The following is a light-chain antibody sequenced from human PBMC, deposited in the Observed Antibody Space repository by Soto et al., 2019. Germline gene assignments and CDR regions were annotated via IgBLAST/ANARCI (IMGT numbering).Light chain of an antibody. CDR2: DVS. V-gene: IGLV2-14*01. CDR3: SSSTSSGSFVV. Sequence: QSALTQPASVSGSPGQSITISCTGTSSDVGGYNYVSWYQQHPGKAPKVIIYDVSNRPSGVSNRFSGSKSGNTASLTISGLPAEDEADYYCSSSTSSGSFVVFGGGTKLTVL. CDR1: SSDVGGYNY. J-gene: IGLJ2*01.